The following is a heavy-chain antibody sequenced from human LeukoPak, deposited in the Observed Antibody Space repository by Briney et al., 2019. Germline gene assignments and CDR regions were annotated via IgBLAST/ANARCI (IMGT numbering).Heavy chain of an antibody. D-gene: IGHD6-19*01. Sequence: SETLSLTCTVSGGSISSYYWSWIRQPPGKGLEWIGYIYYSGSTNYNPSLKSRVTISVDTSKNQFSLKLSSVTAADTAVYYCARKVVGSSGPFDYWGQGTLVTVSS. V-gene: IGHV4-59*01. J-gene: IGHJ4*02. CDR3: ARKVVGSSGPFDY. CDR2: IYYSGST. CDR1: GGSISSYY.